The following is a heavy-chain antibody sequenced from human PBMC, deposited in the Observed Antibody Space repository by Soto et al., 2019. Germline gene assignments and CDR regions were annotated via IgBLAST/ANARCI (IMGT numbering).Heavy chain of an antibody. CDR1: GFTFSSYA. Sequence: GGSLRLSCAASGFTFSSYAMHWVRQAPGKGLEWVAVIFYDGSNKYNADSVKGRFTISRDNSKNTLYLQMNSLRDEDTAVYSCAKDVSYYNYYGMDVWGQGTTVTVSS. CDR2: IFYDGSNK. J-gene: IGHJ6*02. V-gene: IGHV3-30*18. D-gene: IGHD3-10*01. CDR3: AKDVSYYNYYGMDV.